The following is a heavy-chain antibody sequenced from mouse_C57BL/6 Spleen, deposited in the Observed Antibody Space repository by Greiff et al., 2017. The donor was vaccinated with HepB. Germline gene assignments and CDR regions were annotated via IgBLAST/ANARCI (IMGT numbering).Heavy chain of an antibody. V-gene: IGHV1-74*01. CDR3: SRKAYYSNDFDY. CDR1: GYTFTSYW. J-gene: IGHJ2*01. D-gene: IGHD2-5*01. CDR2: IHPSDSDT. Sequence: QVQLQQPGAELVKPGASVKLSCKASGYTFTSYWMHWVKQRPGQGLEWIGRIHPSDSDTNYNQKFKGKATLTVDKSSNTAYMQLSSLTSEDSAVYYCSRKAYYSNDFDYWGQGTTLTVSS.